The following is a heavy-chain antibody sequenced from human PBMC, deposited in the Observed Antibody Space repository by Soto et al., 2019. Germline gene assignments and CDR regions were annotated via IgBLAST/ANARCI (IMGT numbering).Heavy chain of an antibody. Sequence: EVQLLESGGGLVQPGGSLTLSCAASGFTFSIYAMSWVRQVPRKGLVWISTITDSGASAYYADSVKGRFTISKDSSKNTLFLQMNSLRAEDTAVYYCAIPYGGKIGDALVLGGQGTMVTVSS. J-gene: IGHJ3*01. V-gene: IGHV3-23*01. CDR1: GFTFSIYA. D-gene: IGHD2-15*01. CDR2: ITDSGASA. CDR3: AIPYGGKIGDALVL.